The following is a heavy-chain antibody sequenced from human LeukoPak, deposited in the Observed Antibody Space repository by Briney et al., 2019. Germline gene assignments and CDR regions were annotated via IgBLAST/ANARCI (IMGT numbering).Heavy chain of an antibody. J-gene: IGHJ6*02. Sequence: GGSLRLSCAASGFTFSSYWMNWVRQAPGKGLEWVGKKKEDGSEKYYVDSVKGRLTISRDNAKNSTYLQMNSLRAEDTAVYYCGRGMDVWGQGTTVTVSS. CDR2: KKEDGSEK. CDR1: GFTFSSYW. V-gene: IGHV3-7*03. CDR3: GRGMDV.